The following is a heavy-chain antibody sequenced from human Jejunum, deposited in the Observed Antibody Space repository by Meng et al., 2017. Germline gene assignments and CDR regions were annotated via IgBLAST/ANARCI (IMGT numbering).Heavy chain of an antibody. CDR3: TRVIPDRSGWKPFDI. J-gene: IGHJ3*02. V-gene: IGHV3-23*01. CDR1: GFTFSSYA. D-gene: IGHD6-19*01. CDR2: ISGSGDVT. Sequence: GESLKISCAASGFTFSSYAINWVRQAPGKGLEWVSTISGSGDVTYYADSVKGRFTISRDNSKNTVYLQMNSLRAEDTAVYYCTRVIPDRSGWKPFDIWGQGTKVTVSS.